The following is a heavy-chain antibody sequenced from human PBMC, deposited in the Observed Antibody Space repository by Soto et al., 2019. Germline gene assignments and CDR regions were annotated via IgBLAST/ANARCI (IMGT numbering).Heavy chain of an antibody. CDR1: GLTFSRYW. CDR2: INTDGSNT. D-gene: IGHD2-15*01. CDR3: AREFCSGGNCYTYYFDP. Sequence: GGSLRLSCAASGLTFSRYWMHWVRHAPGKGLVWVSHINTDGSNTNYADSVKGRFTICRDNAKSTLFLQMNSLRDEDTAVYYCAREFCSGGNCYTYYFDPWGQGIPVTVSS. V-gene: IGHV3-74*01. J-gene: IGHJ5*02.